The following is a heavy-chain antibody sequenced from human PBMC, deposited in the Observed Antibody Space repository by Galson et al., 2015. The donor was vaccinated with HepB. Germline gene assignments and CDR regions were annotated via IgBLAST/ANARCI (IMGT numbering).Heavy chain of an antibody. Sequence: SVKVSCKASGSTFTSYDINWVRQATGQGLEWMGWMNPNSGNTGYAQKFQGRVTMTRNTSISTAYMELSSLRSEDTAVYYCARGLYDFWSGYATLVGYYYMDVWGKGTTVTVSS. CDR3: ARGLYDFWSGYATLVGYYYMDV. D-gene: IGHD3-3*01. CDR1: GSTFTSYD. CDR2: MNPNSGNT. V-gene: IGHV1-8*01. J-gene: IGHJ6*03.